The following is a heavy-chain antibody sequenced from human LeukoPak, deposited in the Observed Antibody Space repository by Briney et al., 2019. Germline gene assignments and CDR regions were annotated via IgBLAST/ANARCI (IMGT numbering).Heavy chain of an antibody. CDR3: VRSGSD. CDR1: GGSISGYY. CDR2: VYKSGST. Sequence: SETLSLTCSVSGGSISGYYWNWIRQPPGKGLEWIGFVYKSGSTNHNPSLKSRVTISVDTSKNQFSLKLTSVTAAGTAVYYCVRSGSDWGQGILVTVSS. V-gene: IGHV4-59*01. J-gene: IGHJ4*02.